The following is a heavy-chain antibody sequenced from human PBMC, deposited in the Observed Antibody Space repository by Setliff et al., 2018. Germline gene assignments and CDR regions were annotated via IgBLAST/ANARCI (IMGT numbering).Heavy chain of an antibody. CDR2: IYYSGST. CDR3: ARVFKVDCAGDGCDCYGARCYYFYMDV. Sequence: SETLSLTCRVSGGSISSGNYYWGLIRQPPGKGLEWVATIYYSGSTYSNPSLKSRLIISVDTSKNQFSLRLSSVAAADTSVYYCARVFKVDCAGDGCDCYGARCYYFYMDVWGKGTTVTVSS. D-gene: IGHD2-21*01. CDR1: GGSISSGNYY. J-gene: IGHJ6*03. V-gene: IGHV4-39*01.